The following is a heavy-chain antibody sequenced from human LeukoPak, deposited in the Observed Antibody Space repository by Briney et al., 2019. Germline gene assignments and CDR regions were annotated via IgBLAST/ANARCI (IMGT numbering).Heavy chain of an antibody. Sequence: WASVKVSCKVSGYTLTELSMHWVRQAPGKGLEWMGGFDPEDGETIYAQKFQGRVTITADKSTSTAYMELSSLRSEDTAVYYCARDPRGYSYGYFDYWGQGTLVTVSS. CDR1: GYTLTELS. V-gene: IGHV1-24*01. CDR3: ARDPRGYSYGYFDY. CDR2: FDPEDGET. J-gene: IGHJ4*02. D-gene: IGHD5-18*01.